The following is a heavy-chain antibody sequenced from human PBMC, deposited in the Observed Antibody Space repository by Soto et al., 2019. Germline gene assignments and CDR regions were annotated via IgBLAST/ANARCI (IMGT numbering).Heavy chain of an antibody. V-gene: IGHV5-10-1*01. CDR2: IDPIDSYT. CDR3: ARRYCSSASCPRNYYGMDV. J-gene: IGHJ6*02. D-gene: IGHD2-2*01. CDR1: GYNFASYC. Sequence: GESLKISCQGSGYNFASYCISWVRQMPGKGLDWMGRIDPIDSYTNYSPSFQGHVTISADKSISTAYLQWSSLKASDTAMYYCARRYCSSASCPRNYYGMDVWGQGTTVTVSS.